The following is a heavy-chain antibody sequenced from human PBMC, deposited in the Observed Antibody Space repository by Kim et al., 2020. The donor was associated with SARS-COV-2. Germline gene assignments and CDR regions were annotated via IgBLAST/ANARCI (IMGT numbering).Heavy chain of an antibody. V-gene: IGHV3-7*01. D-gene: IGHD3-10*01. CDR1: GFTFSNYW. J-gene: IGHJ4*02. Sequence: GGSLRLSCAVSGFTFSNYWMNWVRLAPGKGLEWVANIKEDGSERHYVDSVKGRFTISRDNARDSLYLQMSSLTAGDTAVYYCVRNYGVYYFDYWGQGTL. CDR2: IKEDGSER. CDR3: VRNYGVYYFDY.